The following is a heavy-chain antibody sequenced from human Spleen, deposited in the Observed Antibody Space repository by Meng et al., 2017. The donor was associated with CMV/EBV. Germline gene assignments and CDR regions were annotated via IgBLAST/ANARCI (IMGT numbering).Heavy chain of an antibody. D-gene: IGHD2-21*01. Sequence: SCEASGFTFSNSGMSWVRQAPGKGLDWVSTISGGGDNTHYADSVKGRFTISRDNSKDTLYLQMDSLRVEDTAVYYCARDAGIAWPFDYWGQGTLVTVSS. J-gene: IGHJ4*02. V-gene: IGHV3-23*01. CDR2: ISGGGDNT. CDR3: ARDAGIAWPFDY. CDR1: GFTFSNSG.